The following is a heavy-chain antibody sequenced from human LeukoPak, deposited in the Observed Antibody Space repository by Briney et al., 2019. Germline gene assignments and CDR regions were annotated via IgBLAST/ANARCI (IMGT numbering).Heavy chain of an antibody. Sequence: GGSLRLSCAASGFTFSSYAMHWVRQAPGKGLEWVAVISYDGSNKYYADSVKGRFTISRDNSKNTLYLQMNSLRAEDTAVYYCARDPGIAANPFDYWGQGTLVTVSS. CDR1: GFTFSSYA. J-gene: IGHJ4*02. CDR2: ISYDGSNK. D-gene: IGHD6-13*01. V-gene: IGHV3-30*04. CDR3: ARDPGIAANPFDY.